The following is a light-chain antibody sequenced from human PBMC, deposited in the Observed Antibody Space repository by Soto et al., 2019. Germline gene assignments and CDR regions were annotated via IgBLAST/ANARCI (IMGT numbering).Light chain of an antibody. CDR1: TGAVTSGHY. CDR3: LLSYSAARRGV. V-gene: IGLV7-46*01. Sequence: QAVVTQEPSLTVSPGGTVTLTCGSSTGAVTSGHYPYWFRQKPGQAPRTLIFDTSNKHSWTPARFSGSLLGGKAALTLSGAQPEDEAEYYCLLSYSAARRGVFGTGTKLTVL. J-gene: IGLJ1*01. CDR2: DTS.